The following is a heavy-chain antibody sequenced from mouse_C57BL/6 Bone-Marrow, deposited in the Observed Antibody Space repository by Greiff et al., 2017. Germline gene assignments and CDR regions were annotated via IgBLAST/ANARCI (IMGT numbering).Heavy chain of an antibody. CDR2: ISYDGSN. V-gene: IGHV3-6*01. Sequence: VQLKESGPGLVKPSQSLSLTCSVTGYSITSGYYWNWIRQFPGNKLEWMGYISYDGSNNYNPSLKNRISITRDTSKNQFFLKLNSVTTEDTATYYWARRAWFAYWGQGTLVTVSA. J-gene: IGHJ3*01. CDR1: GYSITSGYY. CDR3: ARRAWFAY.